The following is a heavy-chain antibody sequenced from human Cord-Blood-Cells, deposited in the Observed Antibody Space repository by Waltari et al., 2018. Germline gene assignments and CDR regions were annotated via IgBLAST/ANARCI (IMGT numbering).Heavy chain of an antibody. D-gene: IGHD2-21*02. CDR1: GGSFSGYY. V-gene: IGHV4-34*01. Sequence: QVQLQQWGAGLLKPSETLSLTCAVYGGSFSGYYWSWIRQPPGKGLEWIGEINHSGSTNYNPSLNSRVTISVDTSKNQFSLKLSSVTAADTAVYYCAREGLDAFDIWGQGTMVTVSS. CDR3: AREGLDAFDI. CDR2: INHSGST. J-gene: IGHJ3*02.